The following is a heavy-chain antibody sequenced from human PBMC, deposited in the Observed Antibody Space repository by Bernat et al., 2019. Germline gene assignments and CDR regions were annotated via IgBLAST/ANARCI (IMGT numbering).Heavy chain of an antibody. V-gene: IGHV3-66*01. J-gene: IGHJ4*02. Sequence: EVQLVEFGGGLVQTGGSLRLSCAASGLTVSDNYMSWVRQAPGRGRGGGSVLYSGGSTDYADSVKGRFIISRDNSKNTVYLQMNSLRVEDTAVYYCAREVHLRNEGYYFDNWGQGTLVTVSS. CDR3: AREVHLRNEGYYFDN. CDR2: LYSGGST. D-gene: IGHD6-13*01. CDR1: GLTVSDNY.